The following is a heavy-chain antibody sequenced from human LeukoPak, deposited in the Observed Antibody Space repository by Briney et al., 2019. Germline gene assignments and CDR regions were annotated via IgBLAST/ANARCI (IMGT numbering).Heavy chain of an antibody. CDR1: GGSFSGYY. CDR2: INHSGST. D-gene: IGHD1/OR15-1a*01. J-gene: IGHJ4*02. V-gene: IGHV4-34*01. CDR3: ARAYQPYTGTIDY. Sequence: PSETLSLTCAVYGGSFSGYYWSWIRQPPGKGLEWIGEINHSGSTNYNPSLKSRVTISVDTSKNQFSLKLSSVTAADTAVYYCARAYQPYTGTIDYWGQGTLVTVSS.